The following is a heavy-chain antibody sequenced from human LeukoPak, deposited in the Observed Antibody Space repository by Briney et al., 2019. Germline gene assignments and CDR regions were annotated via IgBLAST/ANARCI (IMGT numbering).Heavy chain of an antibody. Sequence: GGSLRLSCAASGITVSSNYMSWVRQAPGKGLEWVSVIYTGGSTYYADSVRGRFIISRDSSKNTLYLQMNSLRAEDTAVYYCARERHDVLTGYSPIASWGQGTLVTVSS. V-gene: IGHV3-66*01. J-gene: IGHJ4*02. CDR1: GITVSSNY. D-gene: IGHD3-9*01. CDR3: ARERHDVLTGYSPIAS. CDR2: IYTGGST.